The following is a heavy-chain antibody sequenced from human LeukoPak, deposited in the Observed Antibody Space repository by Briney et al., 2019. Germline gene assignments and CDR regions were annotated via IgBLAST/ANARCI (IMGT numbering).Heavy chain of an antibody. D-gene: IGHD3-10*01. J-gene: IGHJ6*02. CDR1: GFTFSSYG. V-gene: IGHV3-30*18. CDR2: ISYDGSNK. CDR3: AKDYGSRTWLYYGMDV. Sequence: GGSLRLSCAASGFTFSSYGMHWVRQAPGKGLEGVAVISYDGSNKYYADSVKGRFTISRDNSKNTLYLQMNSLRAEDTAVYYCAKDYGSRTWLYYGMDVWGQGTTVTVSS.